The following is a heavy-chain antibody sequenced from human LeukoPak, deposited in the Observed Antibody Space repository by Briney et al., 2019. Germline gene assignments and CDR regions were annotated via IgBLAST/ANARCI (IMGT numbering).Heavy chain of an antibody. D-gene: IGHD2-2*01. CDR2: TNTDGTFT. J-gene: IGHJ4*02. CDR3: VRDRNSQPNF. V-gene: IGHV3-74*01. CDR1: GFTFSDYW. Sequence: PGGPLRLSCVASGFTFSDYWIYRVRHPPGKGPLWVSRTNTDGTFTSYADSVKGRFTVSRDNAKNTLYLQMNSLRVEDTAVYFCVRDRNSQPNFWGQGTLVTVSS.